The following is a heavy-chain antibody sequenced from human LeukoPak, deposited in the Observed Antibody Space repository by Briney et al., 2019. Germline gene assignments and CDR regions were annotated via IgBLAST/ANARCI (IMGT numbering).Heavy chain of an antibody. J-gene: IGHJ4*02. CDR3: ARVGARKDYDY. CDR2: ISSSSSYI. Sequence: GSLRLSCAASGFTFSRYSMNWVRQAPGKGLEWVSSISSSSSYIYYADSVKGRFTISRDNAKNSLYLQMNSLRAEDTAVYYCARVGARKDYDYWGQGTLVTVSS. CDR1: GFTFSRYS. V-gene: IGHV3-21*01.